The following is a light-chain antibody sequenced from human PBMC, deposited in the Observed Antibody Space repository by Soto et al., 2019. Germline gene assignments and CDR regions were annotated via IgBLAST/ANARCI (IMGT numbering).Light chain of an antibody. CDR3: CSSAGRFLV. CDR1: SSDVGGYNY. V-gene: IGLV2-11*01. Sequence: QSVLTQPRSVSGSPGQSVTISCTGTSSDVGGYNYVSWYQQHPGKAPKLMIYDVSKRPSGVPDRFSGSKSGNSASLTISGLPDEHAADYYCCSSAGRFLVSGGGTALTVL. J-gene: IGLJ2*01. CDR2: DVS.